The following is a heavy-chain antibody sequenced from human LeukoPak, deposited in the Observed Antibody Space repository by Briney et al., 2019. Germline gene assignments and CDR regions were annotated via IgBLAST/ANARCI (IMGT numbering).Heavy chain of an antibody. D-gene: IGHD3-10*01. CDR3: ARNLRTAYYGSATYYNPFDF. J-gene: IGHJ4*01. CDR2: IFPKFGTR. Sequence: SVKISCKASGGTFSSYAISWVRQAPGQGLEWMGGIFPKFGTRNFAQKFQGRVTITADESASTAYMELSGLRSEDTAVYYCARNLRTAYYGSATYYNPFDFWGHGTLVTVSS. CDR1: GGTFSSYA. V-gene: IGHV1-69*13.